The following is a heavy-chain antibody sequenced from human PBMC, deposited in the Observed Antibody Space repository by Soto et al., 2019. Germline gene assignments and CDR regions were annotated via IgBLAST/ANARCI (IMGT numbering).Heavy chain of an antibody. Sequence: ASVEVSCKASGYTFTSYDINWVRHATGQGLEWMGWMNPNSGNTGYAQKFQGRVTMTTNTSTSTAYMELRSLRSDDTAVYYCARVAPYHRGWFDPWGQGTLVTVSS. V-gene: IGHV1-8*01. CDR1: GYTFTSYD. CDR2: MNPNSGNT. CDR3: ARVAPYHRGWFDP. D-gene: IGHD2-2*01. J-gene: IGHJ5*02.